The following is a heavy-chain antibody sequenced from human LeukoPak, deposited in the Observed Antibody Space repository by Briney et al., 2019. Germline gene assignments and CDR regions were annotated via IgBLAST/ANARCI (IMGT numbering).Heavy chain of an antibody. V-gene: IGHV4-30-2*02. D-gene: IGHD6-19*01. Sequence: PSETLSLTCTVSGGSISSGGYYWSWIRQPPGKGLEWIGYIYHSGSTYYNPSLKSRVTISVDTSKNQFSLKLSSVTAADTAVYYCARITGTGWYHFDYWGLGTVVTVSS. J-gene: IGHJ4*02. CDR2: IYHSGST. CDR3: ARITGTGWYHFDY. CDR1: GGSISSGGYY.